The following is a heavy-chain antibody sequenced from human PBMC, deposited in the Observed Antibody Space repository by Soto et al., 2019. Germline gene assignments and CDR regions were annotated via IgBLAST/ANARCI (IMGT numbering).Heavy chain of an antibody. J-gene: IGHJ6*02. V-gene: IGHV3-23*01. Sequence: GGSLRLACAASGFSFSSYAMSWVRPAPGKGLEWVSAISGSGGNTDYADSVKCRCTISRDNSKNTPYLQMNSLRAEDTAVYYCAKKSMTTVYYYYYGMDVWCQGTTVTVSS. CDR3: AKKSMTTVYYYYYGMDV. D-gene: IGHD4-17*01. CDR2: ISGSGGNT. CDR1: GFSFSSYA.